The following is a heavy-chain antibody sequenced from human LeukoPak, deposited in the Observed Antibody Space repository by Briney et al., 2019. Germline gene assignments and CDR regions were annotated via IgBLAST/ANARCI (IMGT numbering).Heavy chain of an antibody. CDR1: GFMFSSNW. J-gene: IGHJ4*02. CDR3: AKEGRSLQTY. V-gene: IGHV3-7*03. CDR2: IKEDGTET. D-gene: IGHD5-24*01. Sequence: GGSLRLSCAASGFMFSSNWMSWVRLAPGKGLEWVANIKEDGTETYYVGSVKGRFTISRDNAKNSLYLQMNSLRVEDTAVYYCAKEGRSLQTYWGQGTLVTVSS.